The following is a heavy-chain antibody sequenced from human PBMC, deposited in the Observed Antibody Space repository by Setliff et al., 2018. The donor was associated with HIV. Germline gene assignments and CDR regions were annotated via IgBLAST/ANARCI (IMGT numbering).Heavy chain of an antibody. D-gene: IGHD2-2*01. CDR3: ARHVVALGIVVLPAGALNF. V-gene: IGHV4-39*01. CDR1: GGSISSSSYY. J-gene: IGHJ4*02. Sequence: SETLSLTCTVSGGSISSSSYYWGLIRQPPGKGPEWIGSVYYSGTTYYNPSLKSRVTISVDTSNNHFSLRLNSVTAADTAIYYCARHVVALGIVVLPAGALNFWGPGTLVTVSS. CDR2: VYYSGTT.